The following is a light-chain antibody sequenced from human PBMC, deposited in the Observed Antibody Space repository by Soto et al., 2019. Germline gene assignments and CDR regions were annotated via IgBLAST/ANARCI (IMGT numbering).Light chain of an antibody. V-gene: IGLV2-14*03. CDR3: SSYTTIGTWV. CDR2: EVN. CDR1: SSDVGDRNY. J-gene: IGLJ3*02. Sequence: QSALTQPASVSGSPGQSITISCTGTSSDVGDRNYVSWYQQHPNKAPKLIIYEVNNRPSGISNRFSGSKSGNTASLTISGLQPEDEADYHCSSYTTIGTWVFGGGTKSPS.